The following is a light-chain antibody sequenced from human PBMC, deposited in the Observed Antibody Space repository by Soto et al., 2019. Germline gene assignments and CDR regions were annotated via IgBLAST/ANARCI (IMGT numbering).Light chain of an antibody. CDR3: QQYGSSRWT. J-gene: IGKJ1*01. Sequence: EIVLTQSPGTLSLSPGEGATLSCRASQSISSSYLAWYQHNRGQAPRLLIYGASTRAAGTPDRFSGCGSGTDFTLTISRLEPEDFAVYYCQQYGSSRWTFGQGTKVEIK. CDR2: GAS. CDR1: QSISSSY. V-gene: IGKV3-20*01.